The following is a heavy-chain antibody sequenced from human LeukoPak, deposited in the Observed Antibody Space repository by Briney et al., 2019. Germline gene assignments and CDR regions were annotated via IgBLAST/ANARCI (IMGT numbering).Heavy chain of an antibody. V-gene: IGHV4-34*01. J-gene: IGHJ6*03. CDR3: ASQVRLERRYYYYSMDV. D-gene: IGHD1-1*01. CDR1: GGSFSGYY. Sequence: PSETPSLTCAVYGGSFSGYYWSWIRQPPGKGLEWIGEIDHSGSTNYNPSLKSRVTISVDTSKNQFSLKLSSVTAADTAVYYCASQVRLERRYYYYSMDVWGKGTTVTVSS. CDR2: IDHSGST.